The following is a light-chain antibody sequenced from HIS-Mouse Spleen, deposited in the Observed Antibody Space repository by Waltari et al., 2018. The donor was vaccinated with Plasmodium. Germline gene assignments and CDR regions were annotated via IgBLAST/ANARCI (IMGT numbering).Light chain of an antibody. Sequence: DIQMPQSPSTLSASVGDRVTITCRASQSISSWLGWYQQKPGKAPKLLIYKASSLESGVPSRFSGSGSGTEFTLTISSLQPDDFATYYCQQYNSYSYTFGQGTKLEIK. V-gene: IGKV1-5*03. CDR1: QSISSW. J-gene: IGKJ2*01. CDR2: KAS. CDR3: QQYNSYSYT.